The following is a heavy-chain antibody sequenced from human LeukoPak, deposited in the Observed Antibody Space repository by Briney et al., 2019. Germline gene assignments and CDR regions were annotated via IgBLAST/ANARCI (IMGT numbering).Heavy chain of an antibody. CDR1: GYTFTSYD. Sequence: ASVKVSCKASGYTFTSYDINWVRQATGQGLEWMGWMNPNSGNTGYAQKFQGRVTMTRNTSISTAYMELSSLRSEDTAVYYCARDGHSSGYYYPSKDYYYGMDVWGQGTTVTVSS. D-gene: IGHD3-22*01. V-gene: IGHV1-8*01. CDR2: MNPNSGNT. CDR3: ARDGHSSGYYYPSKDYYYGMDV. J-gene: IGHJ6*02.